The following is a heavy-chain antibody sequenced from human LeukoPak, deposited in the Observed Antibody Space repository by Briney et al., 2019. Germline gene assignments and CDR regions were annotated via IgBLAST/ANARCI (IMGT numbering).Heavy chain of an antibody. CDR2: MYYSGST. Sequence: SETLSLTCTVSGGSISSISYYWGWIRQPPGKGLEWIGSMYYSGSTYYNPSLKSRVTISVDTSKNQFSLKLSSVTAADTAVYYCARGLRSSGYYRGQYFQHWGQGTLVTVSS. D-gene: IGHD3-22*01. CDR1: GGSISSISYY. V-gene: IGHV4-39*01. J-gene: IGHJ1*01. CDR3: ARGLRSSGYYRGQYFQH.